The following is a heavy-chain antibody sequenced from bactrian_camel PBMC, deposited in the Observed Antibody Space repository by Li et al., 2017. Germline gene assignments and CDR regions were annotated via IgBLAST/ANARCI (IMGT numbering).Heavy chain of an antibody. J-gene: IGHJ4*01. V-gene: IGHV3S53*01. CDR1: GPISSRNC. CDR2: IDNHDTA. Sequence: HVQLVESGGSSAQAGGSLRLSCATSGPISSRNCLGWFRQAPGKQREGVAAIDNHDTAEYADSVKGRFTISRDNANDMLYLQMNSLKTEDTGMYYCGKSWYSRTWDVKGDVMGQGTQVTVS. D-gene: IGHD2*01.